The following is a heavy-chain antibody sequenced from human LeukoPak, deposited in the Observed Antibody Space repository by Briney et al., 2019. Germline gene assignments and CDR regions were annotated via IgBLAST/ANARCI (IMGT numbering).Heavy chain of an antibody. Sequence: SETLSLTCTVSGGSISSSSYYWGWIRQPPGKGLEWIGSIYYSGSTYYNPSLKSRVTISVDTSKNQFSLKLSSVTAADTAVYYCARLLWQGSSWYNWFDPWGQGTLVTVSS. CDR2: IYYSGST. CDR1: GGSISSSSYY. V-gene: IGHV4-39*01. CDR3: ARLLWQGSSWYNWFDP. D-gene: IGHD6-13*01. J-gene: IGHJ5*02.